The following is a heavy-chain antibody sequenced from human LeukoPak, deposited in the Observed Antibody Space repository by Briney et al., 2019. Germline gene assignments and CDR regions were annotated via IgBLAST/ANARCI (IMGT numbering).Heavy chain of an antibody. CDR3: ARAKDGDYGPGDF. V-gene: IGHV3-48*01. CDR1: GFSFSNYN. D-gene: IGHD4-17*01. J-gene: IGHJ4*02. CDR2: ISYSSTKI. Sequence: GGSLRLSCAASGFSFSNYNMNWIRQAPGKGLEWLSYISYSSTKIHYADSVKGRFTISRDNAKNSLYLQMNNLRAEDTAVYYCARAKDGDYGPGDFWGQGALVTVSS.